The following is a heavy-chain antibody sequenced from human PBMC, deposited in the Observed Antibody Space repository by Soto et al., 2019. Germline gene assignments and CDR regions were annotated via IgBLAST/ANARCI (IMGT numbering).Heavy chain of an antibody. Sequence: QVQLVQSGAEVKKPESSVKVSCKAPGGTFSTYAISWVRQAPGQGLEWMGGIIPMFGTANYAQRFLDRVTITADESTNTVYMELSSLRSEDTAVYFCASGIQLWLRRIHNGYSGWGQGTLVTVSS. CDR2: IIPMFGTA. V-gene: IGHV1-69*12. CDR3: ASGIQLWLRRIHNGYSG. D-gene: IGHD5-18*01. CDR1: GGTFSTYA. J-gene: IGHJ4*02.